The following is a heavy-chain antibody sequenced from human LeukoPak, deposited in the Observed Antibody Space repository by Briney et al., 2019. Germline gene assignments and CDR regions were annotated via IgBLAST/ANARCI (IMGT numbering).Heavy chain of an antibody. Sequence: ASVKVSCKTSGYTFTNYGINWVRQAPGQGLEWMGWISAYNGNTNYAQKLQGRVTMTTDTSTSTAYMALSRLRSDDTAVYYCAKGPPEYCSGGSCHSGRNWIDPWGQGTLVTVSS. CDR1: GYTFTNYG. CDR3: AKGPPEYCSGGSCHSGRNWIDP. CDR2: ISAYNGNT. D-gene: IGHD2-15*01. J-gene: IGHJ5*02. V-gene: IGHV1-18*01.